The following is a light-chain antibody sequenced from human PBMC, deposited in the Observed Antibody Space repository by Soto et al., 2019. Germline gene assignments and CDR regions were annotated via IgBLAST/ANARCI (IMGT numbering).Light chain of an antibody. V-gene: IGKV3D-15*01. Sequence: EIVMTQSPATLSVSPGERATLSCRASQSVNIYLAWYQQKPGQAPRLLIFGASYRATGIPARFSGGGSGTDFTLTISRLEPEDFAVYYCQQYNNWPPWTFGQGTKV. J-gene: IGKJ1*01. CDR1: QSVNIY. CDR3: QQYNNWPPWT. CDR2: GAS.